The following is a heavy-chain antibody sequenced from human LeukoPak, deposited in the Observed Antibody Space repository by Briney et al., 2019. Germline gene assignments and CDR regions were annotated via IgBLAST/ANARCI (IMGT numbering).Heavy chain of an antibody. J-gene: IGHJ3*01. CDR2: ITAYNVKT. CDR3: ARDARYSGYDSAFDV. D-gene: IGHD5-12*01. Sequence: GASVRVSCKASGYTFSNYGITWVRQAPGQGLEWMGCITAYNVKTDYAQNLQGRVTMTTDTSTTTAYMELRSLRSDDTAMYYCARDARYSGYDSAFDVWGQGTMVTVSS. V-gene: IGHV1-18*01. CDR1: GYTFSNYG.